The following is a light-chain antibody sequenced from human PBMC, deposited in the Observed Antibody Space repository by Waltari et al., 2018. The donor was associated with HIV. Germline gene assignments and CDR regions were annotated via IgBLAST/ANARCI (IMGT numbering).Light chain of an antibody. V-gene: IGLV2-14*01. CDR2: EVA. Sequence: QSALTQPASVSGSLGQSITLSCTGPSSDLDCFAYFSWYQQHPGRAPKLLIFEVANRPSGVSSRFSASKSGNTASLTISGLQAEDEADYYCSSYTSSISLVVFGGGTKLTVL. CDR1: SSDLDCFAY. CDR3: SSYTSSISLVV. J-gene: IGLJ3*02.